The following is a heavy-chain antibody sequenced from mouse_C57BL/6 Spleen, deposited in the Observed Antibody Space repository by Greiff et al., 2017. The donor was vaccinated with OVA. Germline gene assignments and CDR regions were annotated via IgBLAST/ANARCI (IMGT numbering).Heavy chain of an antibody. V-gene: IGHV1-9*01. CDR3: ARGAIYCDYDGGYAMDY. CDR2: ILPGSGST. CDR1: GYTFTGYW. D-gene: IGHD2-4*01. J-gene: IGHJ4*01. Sequence: VQLVESGAELMKPGASVKLSCKASGYTFTGYWIEWVKQRPGHGLEWIGEILPGSGSTNYNEKFKGKATFTADTSSNTAYMQLSSLTTEDSTIYYWARGAIYCDYDGGYAMDYWGQGTSVTVSS.